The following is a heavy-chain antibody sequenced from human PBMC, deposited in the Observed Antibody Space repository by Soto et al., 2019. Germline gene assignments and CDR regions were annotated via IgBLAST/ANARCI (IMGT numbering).Heavy chain of an antibody. Sequence: PGGSLRLSCAGSGFTFRWFGMNWVRQAPGEGLEWVARISNDGSNEYYVDSVKGRFTISRDNSKNTLYLQMDSLRAEDTAVYYCAKGEVRGIIPSYFDYWVLGTLVTVS. CDR3: AKGEVRGIIPSYFDY. CDR2: ISNDGSNE. D-gene: IGHD3-10*01. V-gene: IGHV3-30*18. CDR1: GFTFRWFG. J-gene: IGHJ4*02.